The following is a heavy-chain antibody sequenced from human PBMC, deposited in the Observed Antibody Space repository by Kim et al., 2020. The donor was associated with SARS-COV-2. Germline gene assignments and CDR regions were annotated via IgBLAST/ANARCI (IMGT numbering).Heavy chain of an antibody. Sequence: SETLSLTCTVSGGSISSGGYYWSWIRQHPGKGLEWIGYIYYSGSTYYNPSLKSRVTISVDTSKNQFSLKLSSVTAADTAVYYCAREGWFGKKRGDWGQGTLVTVSS. V-gene: IGHV4-31*03. CDR3: AREGWFGKKRGD. D-gene: IGHD3-10*01. CDR1: GGSISSGGYY. CDR2: IYYSGST. J-gene: IGHJ4*02.